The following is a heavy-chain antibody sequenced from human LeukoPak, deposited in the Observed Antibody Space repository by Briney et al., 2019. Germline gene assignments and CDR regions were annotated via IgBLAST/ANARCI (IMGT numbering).Heavy chain of an antibody. CDR1: GYTFTGCY. CDR2: INPNSGGT. J-gene: IGHJ4*02. V-gene: IGHV1-2*02. D-gene: IGHD3-3*01. Sequence: ASVKVSCKASGYTFTGCYMHWVRQAPGQGLEWMGWINPNSGGTNYAQKFQGRVTMTRDTSISTAYMELSRLRSDDTAVYYCARGPVLRFLEWLSDYFDYWGQGTLVTVSS. CDR3: ARGPVLRFLEWLSDYFDY.